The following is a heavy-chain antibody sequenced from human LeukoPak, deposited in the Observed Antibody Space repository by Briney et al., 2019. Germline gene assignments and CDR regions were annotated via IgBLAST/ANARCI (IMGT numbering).Heavy chain of an antibody. Sequence: ASVKVSCKASGFTFTNYYMHWVRQAPGQGLEWMGVINPSGHTTNYAQKFQGRVTMTRDTPTSTVYMELRSLRSDDTAVYYCARDNSIADRGWWFDPWGYMDVWGKGTTVTISS. CDR3: ARDNSIADRGWWFDPWGYMDV. CDR2: INPSGHTT. J-gene: IGHJ6*03. D-gene: IGHD2-15*01. CDR1: GFTFTNYY. V-gene: IGHV1-46*01.